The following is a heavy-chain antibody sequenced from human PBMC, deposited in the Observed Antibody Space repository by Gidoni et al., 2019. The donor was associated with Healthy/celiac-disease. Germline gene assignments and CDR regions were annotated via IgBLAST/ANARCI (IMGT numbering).Heavy chain of an antibody. V-gene: IGHV4-34*01. CDR2: INHSGIT. CDR1: GGSFSGYY. D-gene: IGHD6-13*01. Sequence: QVQLQQWGAGLLKPSETLSLTCAVYGGSFSGYYWSWIRQPPGKGLEWIGEINHSGITNYNPSLKSRVTISVDTSKNQFSLKLSSVTAADTAVYYCARGTIAAAGYYGMDVWGQGTTVTVSS. J-gene: IGHJ6*02. CDR3: ARGTIAAAGYYGMDV.